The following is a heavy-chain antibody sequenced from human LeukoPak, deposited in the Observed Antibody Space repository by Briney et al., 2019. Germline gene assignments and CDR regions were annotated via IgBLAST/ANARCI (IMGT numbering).Heavy chain of an antibody. CDR3: AKVGSVVVPAALYDAFDI. Sequence: GGSLRLSCAASGFTFSSYGMHWVRQAPGKGLEWVAVISYDGSNKYYADSVKGRFTISRDNSKNTLYLQMNSLRAEDTAVYYCAKVGSVVVPAALYDAFDIWGQGTMVTVSS. CDR1: GFTFSSYG. J-gene: IGHJ3*02. CDR2: ISYDGSNK. D-gene: IGHD2-2*01. V-gene: IGHV3-30*18.